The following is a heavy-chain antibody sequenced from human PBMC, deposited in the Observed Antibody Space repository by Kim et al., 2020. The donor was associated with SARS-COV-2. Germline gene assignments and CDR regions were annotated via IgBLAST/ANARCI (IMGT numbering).Heavy chain of an antibody. D-gene: IGHD1-26*01. J-gene: IGHJ4*02. CDR3: ERDLGSGSFFPEYYFDS. V-gene: IGHV4-4*07. CDR1: GDSISNDY. Sequence: SETLSLTCTVSGDSISNDYWSWIRQPAGKGLEWIGRIYSSGSTHYNPSLKSRVTMSLDTSKNQFSLKLTSVTAADTAVYYCERDLGSGSFFPEYYFDSWGQGAQVTVSS. CDR2: IYSSGST.